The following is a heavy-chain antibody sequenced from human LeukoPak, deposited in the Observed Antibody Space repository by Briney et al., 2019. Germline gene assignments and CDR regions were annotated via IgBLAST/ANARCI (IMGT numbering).Heavy chain of an antibody. D-gene: IGHD3-10*01. CDR1: GYTFTSYG. CDR3: ARDRRIWLGESVYYYYYGMDV. CDR2: ISAYNGNT. Sequence: ASVKVSCKASGYTFTSYGISWVRQAPGQGLEWMGWISAYNGNTNYAQKLQGRVTMTTDTSTSTAYMELRSLRSDDTAVYYCARDRRIWLGESVYYYYYGMDVWGKGTTVTVSS. V-gene: IGHV1-18*04. J-gene: IGHJ6*04.